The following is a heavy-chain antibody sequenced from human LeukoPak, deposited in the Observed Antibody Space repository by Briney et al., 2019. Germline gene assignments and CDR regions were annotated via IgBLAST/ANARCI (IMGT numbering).Heavy chain of an antibody. D-gene: IGHD1-26*01. CDR1: GYSFTSYW. V-gene: IGHV5-51*01. CDR2: IYPGDADT. CDR3: ARGSIVGTTMAPFDY. Sequence: GESLKISCKGSGYSFTSYWIGWVRQMPGKGLDWMGIIYPGDADTTYSPSFQGQVTISADQSISTAHLQWSSLKASDTAMYYCARGSIVGTTMAPFDYWGQGTLITVSS. J-gene: IGHJ4*02.